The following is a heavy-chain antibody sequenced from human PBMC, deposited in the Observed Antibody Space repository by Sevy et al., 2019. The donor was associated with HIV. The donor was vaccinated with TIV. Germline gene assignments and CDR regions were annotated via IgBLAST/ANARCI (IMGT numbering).Heavy chain of an antibody. CDR1: GGSISSSSYY. CDR2: IYYSGST. CDR3: ATQDCSSTSCYRFDP. V-gene: IGHV4-39*01. D-gene: IGHD2-2*02. Sequence: SETLSLTCTVSGGSISSSSYYWGWIRQRPGKGLEWSGSIYYSGSTYYNPSLKSRVTISVDTSKNQFSLKLSSVTAADTAVYYCATQDCSSTSCYRFDPWGQGTLVTVSS. J-gene: IGHJ5*02.